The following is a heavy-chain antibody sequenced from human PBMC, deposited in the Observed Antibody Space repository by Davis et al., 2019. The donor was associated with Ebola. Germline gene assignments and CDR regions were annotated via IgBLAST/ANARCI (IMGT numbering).Heavy chain of an antibody. CDR3: ASGWLRGKFDP. V-gene: IGHV6-1*01. CDR2: TYFNSKYYS. J-gene: IGHJ5*02. CDR1: GDSVSINSAG. D-gene: IGHD6-19*01. Sequence: PSETLSLTCAISGDSVSINSAGWNWIRQSPSRGLEWLGRTYFNSKYYSDYAVSMRGRITINADPSKNQFSLQLNSVTPEDTAVYYCASGWLRGKFDPWGQGTLVTVSS.